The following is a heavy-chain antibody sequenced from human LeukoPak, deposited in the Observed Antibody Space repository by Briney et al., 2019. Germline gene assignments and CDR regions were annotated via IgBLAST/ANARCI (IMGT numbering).Heavy chain of an antibody. CDR3: GSQFWWAAVSGTTLDY. D-gene: IGHD6-19*01. J-gene: IGHJ4*02. Sequence: PGGSLRLSCAVSGFTFSNYWMSWVRQAPGKGLEWVANIKEDGTEKYYVDSVKGRFTISRDNAKNSLFLQMNSLRVEDTDVYYCGSQFWWAAVSGTTLDYWGQGTLVTVSS. V-gene: IGHV3-7*05. CDR2: IKEDGTEK. CDR1: GFTFSNYW.